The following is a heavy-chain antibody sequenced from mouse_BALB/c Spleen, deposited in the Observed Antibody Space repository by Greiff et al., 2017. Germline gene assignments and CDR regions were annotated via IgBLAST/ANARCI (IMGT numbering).Heavy chain of an antibody. V-gene: IGHV5-17*02. J-gene: IGHJ4*01. Sequence: EVMLVESGGGLVQPGGSRKLSCAASGFTFSSFGMHWVRQAPEKGLEWVAYISSGSSTIYYADTVKGRFTISRDNPKNTLFLQMTSLRSEDTAMYYCARWWDYYGYEDYAMDYWGQGTSVTVSS. CDR2: ISSGSSTI. CDR1: GFTFSSFG. CDR3: ARWWDYYGYEDYAMDY. D-gene: IGHD1-2*01.